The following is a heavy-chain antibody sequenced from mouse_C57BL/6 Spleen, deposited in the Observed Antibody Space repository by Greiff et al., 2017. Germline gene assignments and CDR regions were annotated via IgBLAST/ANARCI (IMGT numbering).Heavy chain of an antibody. V-gene: IGHV1-53*01. CDR3: ARGNGYYVLYYAMDY. CDR1: GYTFTSYW. D-gene: IGHD2-3*01. Sequence: QVQLQQPGTELVKPGASVKLSCKASGYTFTSYWMHWVKQRPGQGLEWIGNINPSNGGTNYNEKFKRKATLTVDKSSSTAYMQLSSLTSEDSAVYYCARGNGYYVLYYAMDYWGQGTSVTVSS. J-gene: IGHJ4*01. CDR2: INPSNGGT.